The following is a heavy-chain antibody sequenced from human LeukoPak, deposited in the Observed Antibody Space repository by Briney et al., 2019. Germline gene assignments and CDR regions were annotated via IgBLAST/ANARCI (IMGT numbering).Heavy chain of an antibody. CDR2: INPSGGST. CDR3: ARVRYCSNTSCPDFDY. Sequence: ASVKVSCTASGYTFTTYYIHWVRQAPGQGLEWMGIINPSGGSTSYAQKFQGRVTMTRDTSTSTVYMELSSLRSEDTAVYYCARVRYCSNTSCPDFDYWGQGTLVTVSS. D-gene: IGHD2-2*01. CDR1: GYTFTTYY. J-gene: IGHJ4*02. V-gene: IGHV1-46*01.